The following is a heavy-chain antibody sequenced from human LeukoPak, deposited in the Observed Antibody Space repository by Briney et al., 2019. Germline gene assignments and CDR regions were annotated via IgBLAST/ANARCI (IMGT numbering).Heavy chain of an antibody. CDR3: ARVSDYGNGPNWYFDL. D-gene: IGHD4-17*01. Sequence: SETLSLTCTVSGGSISSYYWSWIRQPSGKGLEWIGYIYYSGSTNYNPSLKSRVTISVDTSKNQFSPKLSSVTAADTAVYYCARVSDYGNGPNWYFDLWGRGTLVTVSS. CDR1: GGSISSYY. CDR2: IYYSGST. J-gene: IGHJ2*01. V-gene: IGHV4-59*01.